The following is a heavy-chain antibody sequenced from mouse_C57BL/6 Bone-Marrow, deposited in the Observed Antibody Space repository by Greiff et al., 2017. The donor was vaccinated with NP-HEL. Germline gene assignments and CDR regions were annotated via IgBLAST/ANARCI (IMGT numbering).Heavy chain of an antibody. Sequence: SGAELARPGASVKLSCKASGYTFTSYGISWVKQRTGQGLEWIGEIYPRSGNTYYNEKFKGKATLTADKSSSTAYMELRSLTSEDSAVYFCAREEGLLRSHWYFDVWGTGTTVTVSS. CDR3: AREEGLLRSHWYFDV. V-gene: IGHV1-81*01. CDR1: GYTFTSYG. CDR2: IYPRSGNT. J-gene: IGHJ1*03. D-gene: IGHD1-1*01.